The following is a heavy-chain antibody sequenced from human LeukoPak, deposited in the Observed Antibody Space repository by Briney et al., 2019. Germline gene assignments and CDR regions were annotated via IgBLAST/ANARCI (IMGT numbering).Heavy chain of an antibody. CDR1: GFSFSRYW. CDR2: INSDGSST. J-gene: IGHJ4*02. CDR3: ARDQDGMGTTMDL. V-gene: IGHV3-74*03. Sequence: GGSLRLSCAASGFSFSRYWMHWVRQAPGEGLMWVSRINSDGSSTLYADSVKGRFTISRDNARNTLSLQMSSLGVEDTALYYCARDQDGMGTTMDLWGQGTQVSVSS. D-gene: IGHD1-1*01.